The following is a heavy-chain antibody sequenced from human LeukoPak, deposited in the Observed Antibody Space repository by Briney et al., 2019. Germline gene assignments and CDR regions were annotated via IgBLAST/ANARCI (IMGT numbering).Heavy chain of an antibody. V-gene: IGHV3-30*03. J-gene: IGHJ4*02. CDR1: GFTFSSYG. CDR3: ARADIAWNPAYY. CDR2: ISYDGSNK. Sequence: TGGSLRLSCAASGFTFSSYGMHWVRQAPGKGLEWVAVISYDGSNKYYADSVKGRFTISRDNSKNTLYLQMNSLRAEDTAVYYCARADIAWNPAYYWGQGTLAIVSS. D-gene: IGHD1-1*01.